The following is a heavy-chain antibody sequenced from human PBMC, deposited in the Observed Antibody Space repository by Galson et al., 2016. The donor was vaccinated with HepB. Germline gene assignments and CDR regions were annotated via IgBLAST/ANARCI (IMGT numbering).Heavy chain of an antibody. J-gene: IGHJ6*02. CDR3: ARDPGFRNGMNV. Sequence: SLRLSCAVSGFTVSNNYMSWVRQAPGKGLEWVSLIYSGGSTYYADSVKGRFTISRDNSKNTLFLQMNNLRAEDTAVYYCARDPGFRNGMNVWGQGTTVTVSS. CDR2: IYSGGST. V-gene: IGHV3-53*01. CDR1: GFTVSNNY.